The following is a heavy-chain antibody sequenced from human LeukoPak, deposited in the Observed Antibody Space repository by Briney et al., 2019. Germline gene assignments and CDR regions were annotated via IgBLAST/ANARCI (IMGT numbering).Heavy chain of an antibody. V-gene: IGHV4-34*01. Sequence: SETLSLTCAVPGRSFSGYYWSWIRHPPGKGLEWIGERNHSGSTNYNPSLKSRVTISVVTPKNQFSLKLSAVTAADTAVYYCAGNRGLGRDYWGQGTLVTVSS. CDR3: AGNRGLGRDY. CDR1: GRSFSGYY. CDR2: RNHSGST. J-gene: IGHJ4*02. D-gene: IGHD4-23*01.